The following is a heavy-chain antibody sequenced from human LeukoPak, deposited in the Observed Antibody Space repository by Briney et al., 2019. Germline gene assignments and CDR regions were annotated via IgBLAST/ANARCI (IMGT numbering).Heavy chain of an antibody. CDR3: ARGGSRTYSSGWYEGYYYYYGMDV. CDR2: MNPNSGNT. Sequence: ASVKVSCKASGYTFTSYDINCVRPATRQRLEKRGWMNPNSGNTGYAQNYPGLVTLTRNTSISTAYMELSSLRSEDTAVYYCARGGSRTYSSGWYEGYYYYYGMDVWGQGTTATVSS. D-gene: IGHD6-19*01. J-gene: IGHJ6*02. CDR1: GYTFTSYD. V-gene: IGHV1-8*01.